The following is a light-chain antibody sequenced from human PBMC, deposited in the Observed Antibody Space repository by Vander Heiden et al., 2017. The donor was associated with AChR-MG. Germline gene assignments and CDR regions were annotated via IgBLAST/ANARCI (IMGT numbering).Light chain of an antibody. J-gene: IGKJ4*01. V-gene: IGKV3-20*01. Sequence: EIVLTQSPGTLSLSPGEGATLSCRASQSVTKNYLAWYQQRRGRAPRLLIYDASKRATGIPDRFSGSGSGTDFTLTITKLDPEDFAVYYCRQGAHSPLTFGGGTKVEIK. CDR1: QSVTKNY. CDR3: RQGAHSPLT. CDR2: DAS.